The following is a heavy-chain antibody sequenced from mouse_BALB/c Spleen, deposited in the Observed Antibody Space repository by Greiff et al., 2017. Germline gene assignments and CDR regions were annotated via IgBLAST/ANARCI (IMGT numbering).Heavy chain of an antibody. CDR1: GFTFSSYY. V-gene: IGHV5-6-2*01. Sequence: EVQRVESGGGLVKLGGSLKLSCAASGFTFSSYYMSWVRQTPEKRLELVAAINSNGGSTYYPDTVKGRFTISRDNAKNTLYLQMSSLKSEDTALYYCERHSHQTGGPSWFAYWGQGTLVTVSA. CDR2: INSNGGST. J-gene: IGHJ3*01. CDR3: ERHSHQTGGPSWFAY.